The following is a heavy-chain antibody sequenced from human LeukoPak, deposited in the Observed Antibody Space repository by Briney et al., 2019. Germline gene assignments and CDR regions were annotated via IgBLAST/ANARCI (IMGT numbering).Heavy chain of an antibody. CDR2: IKQDGSEK. CDR1: GFTFSSSW. J-gene: IGHJ5*02. V-gene: IGHV3-7*01. Sequence: PGGSLRLSCAASGFTFSSSWMSWVRQAPGERLEWVANIKQDGSEKYYVDSVKGRFTISRDNAKSSLFLQMNSLRAEDTAVYYCASGRVTNHHWGQGTLVTVSS. D-gene: IGHD1-14*01. CDR3: ASGRVTNHH.